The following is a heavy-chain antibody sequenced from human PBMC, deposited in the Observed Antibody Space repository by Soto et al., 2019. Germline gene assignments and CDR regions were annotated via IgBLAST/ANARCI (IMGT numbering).Heavy chain of an antibody. CDR3: ARVLTIFGGRYWFDP. Sequence: SETLSLTCSVSGGSIDTNTYYWGWLRQPPGKGLEWIGSIYYNGSPFYNPSLRSRVTMSVDTSKNQFSLKLSSVTAADTAVYYCARVLTIFGGRYWFDPWGQGTLVTVSS. CDR2: IYYNGSP. J-gene: IGHJ5*02. V-gene: IGHV4-39*07. D-gene: IGHD3-3*01. CDR1: GGSIDTNTYY.